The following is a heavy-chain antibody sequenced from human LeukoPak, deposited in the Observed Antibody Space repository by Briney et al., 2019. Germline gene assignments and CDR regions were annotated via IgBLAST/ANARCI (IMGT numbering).Heavy chain of an antibody. V-gene: IGHV1-24*01. CDR1: GYTFTSYG. CDR2: LDPEDGET. CDR3: ATGAAAAAFDY. D-gene: IGHD6-13*01. Sequence: GASVKVSCKASGYTFTSYGISWVRQAPGKGLEWMGGLDPEDGETIYAQKFQGRVTMTEDTSTDTAYMELSSLRSEDTAVYYCATGAAAAAFDYWGQGTLVTVSS. J-gene: IGHJ4*02.